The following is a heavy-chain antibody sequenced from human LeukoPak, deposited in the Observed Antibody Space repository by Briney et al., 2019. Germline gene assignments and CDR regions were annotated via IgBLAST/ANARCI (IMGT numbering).Heavy chain of an antibody. CDR3: VRLLDRDY. CDR2: ISTDGSST. Sequence: GGSLRLSCAAPGFTFSNYWMHWVRQAPGKGLVWVSRISTDGSSTNYADSVKGRFTISRDNARNTVYLQMNSLRAEDTAVYYCVRLLDRDYWGQGTLVTVSS. V-gene: IGHV3-74*01. J-gene: IGHJ4*02. CDR1: GFTFSNYW. D-gene: IGHD3-3*01.